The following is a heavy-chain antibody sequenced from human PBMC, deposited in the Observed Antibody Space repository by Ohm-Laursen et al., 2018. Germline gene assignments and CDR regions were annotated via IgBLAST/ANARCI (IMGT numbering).Heavy chain of an antibody. J-gene: IGHJ4*02. Sequence: ASVKVSCKASGYTFTGYYMHWVRQAPGQGLEWMGWINPNSGGTNYAQKFQGRVTMTRDTSISTAYTELSRLRSDDTAVYYCARDVIGLVVITHSPLDYWGQGTLVTVSS. CDR3: ARDVIGLVVITHSPLDY. V-gene: IGHV1-2*02. D-gene: IGHD3-22*01. CDR1: GYTFTGYY. CDR2: INPNSGGT.